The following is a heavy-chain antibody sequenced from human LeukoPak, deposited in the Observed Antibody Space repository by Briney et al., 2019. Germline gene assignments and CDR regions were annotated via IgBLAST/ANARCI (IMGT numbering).Heavy chain of an antibody. CDR3: ARRGYDYVWGSSNAFDI. Sequence: SETLSLTCTVSGGSISSYYWSWIRQPAGKGLEWIGRIYTSGSTNYNPSLKSRVTMSVDTSKNQFSLKLSSVTAADTAVYYCARRGYDYVWGSSNAFDIWGQGTMVTVSS. J-gene: IGHJ3*02. CDR1: GGSISSYY. CDR2: IYTSGST. D-gene: IGHD3-16*01. V-gene: IGHV4-4*07.